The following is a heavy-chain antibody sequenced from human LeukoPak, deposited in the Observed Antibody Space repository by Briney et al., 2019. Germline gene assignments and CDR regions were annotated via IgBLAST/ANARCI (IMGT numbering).Heavy chain of an antibody. J-gene: IGHJ4*02. V-gene: IGHV3-7*01. Sequence: GGSLRLSCAASGFTFSSYWMSWVRQAPGKGLEWVANINQDGSEKFYVDSVKGRFTISRDNAKNSLYLQMNSLRAEDTAVYYCARDRWGYSYGGDWGQGTLVTVSS. CDR3: ARDRWGYSYGGD. CDR1: GFTFSSYW. D-gene: IGHD5-18*01. CDR2: INQDGSEK.